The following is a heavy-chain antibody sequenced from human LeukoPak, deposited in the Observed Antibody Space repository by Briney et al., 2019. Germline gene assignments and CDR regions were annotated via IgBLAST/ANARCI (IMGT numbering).Heavy chain of an antibody. V-gene: IGHV3-7*01. Sequence: QPGGSLRLSCAASGFTFSTYWMSWVRQAPGKGLERVANIKEDGSDKNYVDSVRGRFTISRDNAKNSLFLQMNSLRAEDTAVYYCARDGWRAINYWGQGTLVTVS. CDR1: GFTFSTYW. J-gene: IGHJ4*02. D-gene: IGHD5-24*01. CDR3: ARDGWRAINY. CDR2: IKEDGSDK.